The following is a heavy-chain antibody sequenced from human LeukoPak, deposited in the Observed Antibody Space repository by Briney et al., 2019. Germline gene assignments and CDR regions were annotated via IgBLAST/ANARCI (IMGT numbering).Heavy chain of an antibody. CDR3: ARAAAGNIDY. V-gene: IGHV3-21*01. D-gene: IGHD6-13*01. CDR1: GFTFSSCS. J-gene: IGHJ4*02. CDR2: ISSSSSYI. Sequence: GGSLRLSCAASGFTFSSCSMNWVRQAPGKGLEWVSSISSSSSYIYYADSVKGRFTISRDNAKNSLYLQMNSLRAEDTAVYYCARAAAGNIDYWGQGTLVTVSS.